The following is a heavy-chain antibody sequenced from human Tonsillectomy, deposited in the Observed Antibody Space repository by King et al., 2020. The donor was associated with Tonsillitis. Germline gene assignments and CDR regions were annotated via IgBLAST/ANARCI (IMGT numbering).Heavy chain of an antibody. CDR2: ISYDGTQQ. Sequence: VQLVESGGGVVQPGRSLRLSCAASGFTLSSHGMHWVRQAPGKGLEWVAVISYDGTQQFYADSVKGRFTISRDNSRDTVYLEMNSLRTEDTAIYYCARWPPATADLDYWGQGTLVTVSS. CDR1: GFTLSSHG. J-gene: IGHJ4*02. CDR3: ARWPPATADLDY. D-gene: IGHD5-12*01. V-gene: IGHV3-30*19.